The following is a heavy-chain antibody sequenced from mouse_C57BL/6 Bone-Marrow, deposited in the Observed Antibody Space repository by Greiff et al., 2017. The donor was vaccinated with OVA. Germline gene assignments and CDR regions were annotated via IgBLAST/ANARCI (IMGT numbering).Heavy chain of an antibody. CDR3: ARGDYDGFAY. J-gene: IGHJ3*01. V-gene: IGHV3-6*01. Sequence: EVKLMESGPGLVKPSQSLSLTCSVTGYSITSGYYWNWIRQFPGNKLEWMGYLSYDGSNNYNPSLKNRISITRDTSKNQFFLKLNSVTTEDTATYYCARGDYDGFAYWGQGTLVTVSA. CDR1: GYSITSGYY. D-gene: IGHD2-4*01. CDR2: LSYDGSN.